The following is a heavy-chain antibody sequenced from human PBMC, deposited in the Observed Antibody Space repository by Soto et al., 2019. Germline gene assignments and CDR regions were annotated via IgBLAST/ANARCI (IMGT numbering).Heavy chain of an antibody. J-gene: IGHJ4*02. CDR2: IYHSGST. CDR3: ARVRKEAAHWGFDS. D-gene: IGHD7-27*01. CDR1: GGSISSGGYS. Sequence: SETLSLTCAVSGGSISSGGYSWSWIRQPPGKGLEWIGYIYHSGSTYYNQSLKSRVTISVDRSKNQFSLKLSSVSAAVTAVYYCARVRKEAAHWGFDSWGQGTLVTVSS. V-gene: IGHV4-30-2*01.